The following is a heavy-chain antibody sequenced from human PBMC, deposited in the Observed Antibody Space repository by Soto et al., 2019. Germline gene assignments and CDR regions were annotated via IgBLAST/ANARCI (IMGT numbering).Heavy chain of an antibody. Sequence: SETLSLTCTVSGGSISSGDYYWSWIRQPPGKGLEWIGYIYYSGSTYYNPSLKSRVTISVDTSKNQFSLKLSSVTAADTAVYYCARGPTYCSSTSCYLYYYYGMDVWRQGTTVTVSS. CDR1: GGSISSGDYY. J-gene: IGHJ6*02. V-gene: IGHV4-30-4*01. CDR3: ARGPTYCSSTSCYLYYYYGMDV. D-gene: IGHD2-2*01. CDR2: IYYSGST.